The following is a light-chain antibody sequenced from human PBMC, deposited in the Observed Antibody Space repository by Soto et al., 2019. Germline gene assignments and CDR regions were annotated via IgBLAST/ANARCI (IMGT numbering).Light chain of an antibody. CDR3: SSYTSGTTLYV. J-gene: IGLJ1*01. Sequence: QSALTQPASVSGSPGQSITISCIGTSSDVGFYNFVSWYQQHPGKAPKLMIYDVSHRPSGVSNRFSGSKSGNTASLTISGLQAEDEADYYCSSYTSGTTLYVFGTGTKLTVL. CDR2: DVS. V-gene: IGLV2-14*01. CDR1: SSDVGFYNF.